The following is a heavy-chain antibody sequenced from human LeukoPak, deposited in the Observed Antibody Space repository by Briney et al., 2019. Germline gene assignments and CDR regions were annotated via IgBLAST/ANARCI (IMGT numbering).Heavy chain of an antibody. CDR3: ARDRGSLRYFDWLPRPFYYYYGMDV. CDR2: ISAYNGNT. V-gene: IGHV1-18*01. J-gene: IGHJ6*02. CDR1: GYTFTSYA. D-gene: IGHD3-9*01. Sequence: ASVKVSCKASGYTFTSYAMNWVRQAPGQGLEWMGWISAYNGNTNYAQKLQGRVTMTTDTSTSTAYMELRSLRSDDTAVYYCARDRGSLRYFDWLPRPFYYYYGMDVWGQGTTVTVSS.